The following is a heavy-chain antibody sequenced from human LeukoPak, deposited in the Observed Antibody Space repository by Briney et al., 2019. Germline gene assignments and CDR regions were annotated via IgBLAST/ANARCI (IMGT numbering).Heavy chain of an antibody. CDR1: GGTFSSYG. V-gene: IGHV1-69*13. Sequence: SVKVSCKASGGTFSSYGITWVRQAPGQGLEWMGGIIPMFGTANYAQKFQGRVTITSDDSTSTAYMELSSLRSEDTAAYYCARESQRYAAVWGQGTTVTVSS. D-gene: IGHD5-12*01. CDR2: IIPMFGTA. CDR3: ARESQRYAAV. J-gene: IGHJ6*02.